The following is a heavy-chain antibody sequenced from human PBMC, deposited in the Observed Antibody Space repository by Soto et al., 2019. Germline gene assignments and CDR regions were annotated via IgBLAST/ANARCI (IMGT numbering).Heavy chain of an antibody. CDR3: AKSLYYYDSSGYHQAGFDY. Sequence: GGSLRLSCAASGFTFSSYAMSWVRQAPGKGLEWVSAISGSGGSTYYADSVKGRFTISRDNSKNTLYLQMNSLRAEDTAVYYCAKSLYYYDSSGYHQAGFDYWGQGTLVTFSS. CDR2: ISGSGGST. J-gene: IGHJ4*02. CDR1: GFTFSSYA. D-gene: IGHD3-22*01. V-gene: IGHV3-23*01.